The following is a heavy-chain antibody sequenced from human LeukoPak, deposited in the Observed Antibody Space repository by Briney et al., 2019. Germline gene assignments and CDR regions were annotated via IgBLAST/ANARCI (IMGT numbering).Heavy chain of an antibody. V-gene: IGHV4-34*01. CDR3: ARGPRIQPWHYFDY. Sequence: SETLSLTCAVYGGSFSGYYWSWIRQPPGKGLEWIGEINHSGSTNYNPSLKSRVTISVDTSKNQFSLKLSSVTAADTAVYYCARGPRIQPWHYFDYWGQGTLVTVSS. CDR2: INHSGST. CDR1: GGSFSGYY. D-gene: IGHD5-18*01. J-gene: IGHJ4*02.